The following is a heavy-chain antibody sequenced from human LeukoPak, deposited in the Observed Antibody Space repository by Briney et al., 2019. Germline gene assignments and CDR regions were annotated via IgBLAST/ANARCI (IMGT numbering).Heavy chain of an antibody. V-gene: IGHV4-39*07. Sequence: PSETLSLTCTVSGGSISSSSYYWGWIRQPPGKGLEWIGSIYYSGSTYYNPSLKSRVTISVDTSKNQFSLKLSSVTAADTAVYYCARDLLIDGRLRVRGVIEGAFDIWGQGTMVTVSS. CDR1: GGSISSSSYY. CDR3: ARDLLIDGRLRVRGVIEGAFDI. J-gene: IGHJ3*02. D-gene: IGHD3-10*01. CDR2: IYYSGST.